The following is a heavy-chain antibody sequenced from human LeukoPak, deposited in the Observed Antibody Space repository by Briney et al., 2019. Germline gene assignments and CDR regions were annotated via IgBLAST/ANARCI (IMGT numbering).Heavy chain of an antibody. D-gene: IGHD3-16*01. CDR2: INHNGNVN. CDR1: GFTISSYW. J-gene: IGHJ6*02. Sequence: PGGSLRLSCAASGFTISSYWMNWARQAPEKGLEWVASINHNGNVNYYVDSVKGRFTISRDNAKNSLYLQMSNLRAEDTAVYFCARGGGLDVWGQGATVTVSS. V-gene: IGHV3-7*03. CDR3: ARGGGLDV.